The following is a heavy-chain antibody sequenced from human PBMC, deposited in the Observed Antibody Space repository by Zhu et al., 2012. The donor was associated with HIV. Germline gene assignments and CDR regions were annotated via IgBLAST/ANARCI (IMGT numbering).Heavy chain of an antibody. CDR3: ARDSHEFSGSYSLTFDY. CDR1: GYTFTGYY. D-gene: IGHD1-26*01. J-gene: IGHJ4*02. CDR2: INPNSGGT. Sequence: QVQLVQSGAEVKKPGASVKVSCKASGYTFTGYYMHWVRQAPGQGLEWMGWINPNSGGTNYAQKFQGRVTMTRDTAISTAYMDLSRVRSDDTAVYYCARDSHEFSGSYSLTFDYWAREPWSPSPQ. V-gene: IGHV1-2*02.